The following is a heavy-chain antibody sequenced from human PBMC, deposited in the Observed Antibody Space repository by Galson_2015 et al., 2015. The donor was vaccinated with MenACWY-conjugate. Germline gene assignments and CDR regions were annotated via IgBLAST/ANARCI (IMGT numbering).Heavy chain of an antibody. CDR1: GGSFTDYY. CDR3: AILTLVSGAFDI. Sequence: LSLTCAVYGGSFTDYYWSWIRQPPGKGLEWIGEITQSGRTNYNPSLKSRVTISVDTSNNQFSLKLSSVTAADTAVYYCAILTLVSGAFDIWGQGTMVTVSS. V-gene: IGHV4-34*01. D-gene: IGHD3-9*01. J-gene: IGHJ3*02. CDR2: ITQSGRT.